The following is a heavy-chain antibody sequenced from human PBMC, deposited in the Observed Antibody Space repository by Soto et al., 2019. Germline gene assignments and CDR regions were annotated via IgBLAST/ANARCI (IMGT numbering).Heavy chain of an antibody. Sequence: ASVKVSCKVSGYTLTELSMHWVRQAPGKGLEWMGGFDPEDGETIYAQKFQGRVTMAEDTSTDTAYMELSSLRSEDTAVYYCALIVGATGYFDYWGQGTLVTVS. CDR3: ALIVGATGYFDY. V-gene: IGHV1-24*01. CDR1: GYTLTELS. J-gene: IGHJ4*02. CDR2: FDPEDGET. D-gene: IGHD1-26*01.